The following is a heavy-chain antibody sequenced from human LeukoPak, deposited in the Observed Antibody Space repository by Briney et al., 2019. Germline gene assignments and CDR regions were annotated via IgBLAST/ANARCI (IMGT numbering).Heavy chain of an antibody. CDR1: GFTFSSYA. CDR2: ISYDGSNK. D-gene: IGHD3-22*01. V-gene: IGHV3-30-3*01. Sequence: GGSLRLSCAASGFTFSSYAMHWVRQAPGKGLEWVAVISYDGSNKYYADSVKGRFTISRDNSKNTLYLQMSSLRAEDTAVYYCARDPDYYDSSGYLYWGQGTLVTVSS. CDR3: ARDPDYYDSSGYLY. J-gene: IGHJ4*02.